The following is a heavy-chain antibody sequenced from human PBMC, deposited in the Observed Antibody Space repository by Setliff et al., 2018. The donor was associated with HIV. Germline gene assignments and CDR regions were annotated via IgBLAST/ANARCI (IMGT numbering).Heavy chain of an antibody. CDR1: GYPFSGYY. CDR2: INPNSGGT. Sequence: ASVKVSCKASGYPFSGYYMHWVRQAPGQGLEWMGRINPNSGGTNYAQKFQGRVTMTRDTGISTAYMALSSLRSDDTATYYCAVTITRTDYEGLDYWGQGTLVTVSS. CDR3: AVTITRTDYEGLDY. V-gene: IGHV1-2*06. D-gene: IGHD4-17*01. J-gene: IGHJ4*02.